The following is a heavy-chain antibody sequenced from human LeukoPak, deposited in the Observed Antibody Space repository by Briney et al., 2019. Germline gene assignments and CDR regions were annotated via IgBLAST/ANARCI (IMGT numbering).Heavy chain of an antibody. D-gene: IGHD6-19*01. CDR2: ISDDGSNK. CDR1: GFTFSNYA. CDR3: AKRIVVAGPYFDY. V-gene: IGHV3-30*18. Sequence: GGSLRLSCAASGFTFSNYAMHWVRQAPGKGLEWVAVISDDGSNKYYGDSVKGRFTISRDNSKNTVYLQMNSLRAEDTAVYYCAKRIVVAGPYFDYWGQGTLVTVSS. J-gene: IGHJ4*02.